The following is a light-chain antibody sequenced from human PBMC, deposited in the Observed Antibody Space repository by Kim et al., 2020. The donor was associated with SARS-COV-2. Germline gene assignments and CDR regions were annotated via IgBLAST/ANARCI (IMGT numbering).Light chain of an antibody. CDR1: RRVSSNY. CDR2: VAS. Sequence: SPGGSTTITCRGSRRVSSNYLAWYQQRPGEAPRLLIYVASAWATGAPDRFSGSGSGTDFTLTIRRLEPEDSGVFYCQQYDTSPYTFGQGTKVDIK. CDR3: QQYDTSPYT. J-gene: IGKJ2*01. V-gene: IGKV3-20*01.